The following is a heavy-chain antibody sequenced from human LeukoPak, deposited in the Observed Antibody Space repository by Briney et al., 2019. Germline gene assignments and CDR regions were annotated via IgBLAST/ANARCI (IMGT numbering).Heavy chain of an antibody. D-gene: IGHD5-18*01. V-gene: IGHV5-51*01. CDR2: IYPGDSGT. J-gene: IGHJ4*02. Sequence: PGESLKISCKGSGYSFTSYWIGWVRQVPGKGLEWMGIIYPGDSGTRYSPSFQGQVTISADKSISTAYLQWSSLKASDTAMYYCARRLNGRSGYSYGQIDYWGQGTLVTVSS. CDR1: GYSFTSYW. CDR3: ARRLNGRSGYSYGQIDY.